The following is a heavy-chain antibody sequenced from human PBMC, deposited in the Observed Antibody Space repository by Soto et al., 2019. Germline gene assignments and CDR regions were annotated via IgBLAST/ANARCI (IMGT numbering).Heavy chain of an antibody. Sequence: GGSLRLSCAASGFTLSSNYLTWVRQAPGKGLKWVSVLYSDGRAHYADSVQGRFTISRDNSKNTVYLQMNSLRAEDTAVYYCAGGLGVAPYYFHYGMDVWGQGTTVTVSS. D-gene: IGHD3-16*01. CDR2: LYSDGRA. J-gene: IGHJ6*02. V-gene: IGHV3-53*01. CDR1: GFTLSSNY. CDR3: AGGLGVAPYYFHYGMDV.